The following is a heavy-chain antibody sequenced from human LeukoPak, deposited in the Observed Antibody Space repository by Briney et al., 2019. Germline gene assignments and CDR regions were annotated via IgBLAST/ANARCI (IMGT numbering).Heavy chain of an antibody. Sequence: PGGSLRLSCAASGFTCSDYWMSWVRQAPGKGLEWVAYIQRDGSDKYYVDSVEGRFTISRDNAKNSLYLQRNSLKAEDTAVYYCARDKSGTWGPDYWGQGTLVTVSS. J-gene: IGHJ4*02. V-gene: IGHV3-7*01. D-gene: IGHD6-13*01. CDR1: GFTCSDYW. CDR3: ARDKSGTWGPDY. CDR2: IQRDGSDK.